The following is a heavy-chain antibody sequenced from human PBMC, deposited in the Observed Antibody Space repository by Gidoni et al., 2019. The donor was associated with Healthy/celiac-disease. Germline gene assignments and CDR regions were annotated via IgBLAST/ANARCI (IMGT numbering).Heavy chain of an antibody. D-gene: IGHD1-26*01. CDR2: MKSDGSST. J-gene: IGHJ6*02. CDR3: ARDPGATTIYYYYGMDV. V-gene: IGHV3-74*01. CDR1: GFTFSSYW. Sequence: EVQLVESGGGLVQPVWSLILSCSASGFTFSSYWMHWVRQAPGKGLVWVSRMKSDGSSTSYADSVKGRFTISSDNAKNTLYLQMNSLRAEDTAVYYCARDPGATTIYYYYGMDVWGQGTTVTVSS.